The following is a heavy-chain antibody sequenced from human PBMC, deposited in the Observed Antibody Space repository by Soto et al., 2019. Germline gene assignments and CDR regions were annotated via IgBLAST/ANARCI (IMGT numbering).Heavy chain of an antibody. CDR2: ISYDGSNK. Sequence: GGSLRLSCAASGFTISSYAMHWVRQAPGKGLEWVAVISYDGSNKYYADSVKGRFTISRDNSKNTLYLQMNSLRAEDTAVYYCATSPASSIAPQYYFDYWGQGTLVPVSS. V-gene: IGHV3-30-3*01. D-gene: IGHD6-6*01. J-gene: IGHJ4*02. CDR3: ATSPASSIAPQYYFDY. CDR1: GFTISSYA.